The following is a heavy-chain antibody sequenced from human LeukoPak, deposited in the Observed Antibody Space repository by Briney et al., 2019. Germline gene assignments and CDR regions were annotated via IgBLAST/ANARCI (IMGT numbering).Heavy chain of an antibody. CDR1: GFTFSNYA. CDR3: AKGSSGQRLYYFDY. D-gene: IGHD6-25*01. V-gene: IGHV3-23*01. Sequence: GGSLRLSCAASGFTFSNYAMSWVRQAPGEGLEWVSAITGSGGDTFHADSVRGRLTISRDNSKNTLYLEMNSLRAEDTAVYYCAKGSSGQRLYYFDYWGQGILVTVSS. CDR2: ITGSGGDT. J-gene: IGHJ4*02.